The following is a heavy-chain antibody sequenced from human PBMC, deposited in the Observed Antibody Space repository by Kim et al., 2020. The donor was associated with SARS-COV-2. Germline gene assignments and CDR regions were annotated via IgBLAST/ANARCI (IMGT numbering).Heavy chain of an antibody. CDR1: GVSISTTFYY. D-gene: IGHD3-22*01. V-gene: IGHV4-39*01. Sequence: SETLSLTCAVSGVSISTTFYYWGWIRQPPGKGLEWVGTVSHSGTTFYNPSLQSRVSISVDTSKNQFSLNLTSVTASDAAVYFCARHFNYDTMGAPRPYYYFYYMDVWDKGTPVTVSS. CDR3: ARHFNYDTMGAPRPYYYFYYMDV. CDR2: VSHSGTT. J-gene: IGHJ6*03.